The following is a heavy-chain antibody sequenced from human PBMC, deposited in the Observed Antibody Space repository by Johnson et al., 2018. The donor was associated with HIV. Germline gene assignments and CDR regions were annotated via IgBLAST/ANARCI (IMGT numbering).Heavy chain of an antibody. CDR1: GFTLSIYA. J-gene: IGHJ3*02. D-gene: IGHD2-2*01. CDR3: AGEGFCTSTSCHVAVDI. Sequence: QVQLVESGGGVVQPGRSLRLSCAASGFTLSIYAMHWVRQAPGKGLEWVAVISFDGSNKYYADSVKGRFTISRENSKNTLYLQMNSLRAGDTALYFCAGEGFCTSTSCHVAVDIWCQGTMVTVSS. V-gene: IGHV3-30*04. CDR2: ISFDGSNK.